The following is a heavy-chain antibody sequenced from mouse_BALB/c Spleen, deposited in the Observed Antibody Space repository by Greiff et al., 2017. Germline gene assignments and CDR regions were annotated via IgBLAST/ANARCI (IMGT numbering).Heavy chain of an antibody. V-gene: IGHV2-9-2*01. D-gene: IGHD2-1*01. Sequence: VKLVESGPGLVAPSQSLSITCTVSGFSLTSYDISWIRQPPGKGLEWLGVIWTGGGTNYNSAFMSRLSISKDNSKSQVFLKMNSLQTDDTAIYYCVRAYGNYVNYYAMDYWGQGTSVTVSS. CDR3: VRAYGNYVNYYAMDY. CDR1: GFSLTSYD. CDR2: IWTGGGT. J-gene: IGHJ4*01.